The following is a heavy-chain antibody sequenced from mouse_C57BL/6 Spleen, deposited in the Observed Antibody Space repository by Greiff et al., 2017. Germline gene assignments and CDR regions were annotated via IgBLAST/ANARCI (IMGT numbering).Heavy chain of an antibody. CDR3: TGGPAWFAY. V-gene: IGHV1-15*01. CDR1: GYTFTDYE. Sequence: QVQLQQSGAELVRPGASVTLSCKASGYTFTDYEMHWVKQTPVHGLEWIGAIDPETGGTAYNQKFKGKAILTADKSYSAAYMELRSLTSEDSAVYDCTGGPAWFAYWGQGTLVTVAA. J-gene: IGHJ3*01. CDR2: IDPETGGT.